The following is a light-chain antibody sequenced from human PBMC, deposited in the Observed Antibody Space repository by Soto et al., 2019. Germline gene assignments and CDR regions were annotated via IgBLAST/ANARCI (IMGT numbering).Light chain of an antibody. CDR1: QSISRY. J-gene: IGKJ1*01. V-gene: IGKV1-39*01. Sequence: LQMTQSTYTLPASVGDRVTITCRASQSISRYLNWYQQKPGKAPKILIYAASSLQSGVPSRFSGSVSGTDGTITISSLQKEDGSTYYCQQSYRNYGTFGQGTKVDIK. CDR3: QQSYRNYGT. CDR2: AAS.